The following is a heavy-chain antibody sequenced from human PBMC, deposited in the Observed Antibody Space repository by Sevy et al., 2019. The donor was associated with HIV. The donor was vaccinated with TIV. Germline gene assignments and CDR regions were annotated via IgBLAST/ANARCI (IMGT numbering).Heavy chain of an antibody. D-gene: IGHD6-19*01. J-gene: IGHJ4*02. CDR1: GITFSESL. CDR2: IKQDGSQK. V-gene: IGHV3-7*01. CDR3: ARVFSGSAPGFDY. Sequence: GGSLRLSCASSGITFSESLMSWVRQAPGKGLEWVASIKQDGSQKYYVDSVKGRFSISRDNPKNSLYLQMNSLRGDDTALYYCARVFSGSAPGFDYWGQGTLVTVSS.